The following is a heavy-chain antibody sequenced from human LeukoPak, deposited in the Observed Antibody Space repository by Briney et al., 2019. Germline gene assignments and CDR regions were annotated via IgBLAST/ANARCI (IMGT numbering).Heavy chain of an antibody. D-gene: IGHD2-2*01. CDR1: GGSISNYY. J-gene: IGHJ4*02. CDR3: AREGRSSTMGY. V-gene: IGHV4-4*07. CDR2: IQSSGRT. Sequence: PSETLSLTCTVSGGSISNYYWTWIRQPAGKGLEWIGRIQSSGRTNYNPSLESRVTMSVDQSKNQFSLKLTSVTAADSAVYYCAREGRSSTMGYWGQGTLVTVSS.